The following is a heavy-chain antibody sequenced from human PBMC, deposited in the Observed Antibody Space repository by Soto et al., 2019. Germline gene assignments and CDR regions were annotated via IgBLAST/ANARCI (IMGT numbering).Heavy chain of an antibody. CDR2: IYATGTT. CDR3: VRDGTKTLRDWFDP. V-gene: IGHV4-4*07. CDR1: GASISGYY. J-gene: IGHJ5*02. Sequence: PSETLSLTCTVSGASISGYYWSWIRKSAGKGLEWIGRIYATGTTDYNPSLKSRVMMSVDTSKKQFSLRLRSVTAADTAVYYCVRDGTKTLRDWFDPWGQEISVTVS. D-gene: IGHD1-1*01.